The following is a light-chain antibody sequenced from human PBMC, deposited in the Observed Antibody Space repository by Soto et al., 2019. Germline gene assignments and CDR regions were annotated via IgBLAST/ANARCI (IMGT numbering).Light chain of an antibody. Sequence: EIVMTQSPATLSVSPGERATLSCRASQSVSSNLAWYQQKPGQAPRLLIYGASTRATGIPARFSGSGSGTEFTLIISSLQSEDFAVYYCQQYNNWPLTFGRGTKVEIK. CDR2: GAS. CDR3: QQYNNWPLT. V-gene: IGKV3-15*01. CDR1: QSVSSN. J-gene: IGKJ4*01.